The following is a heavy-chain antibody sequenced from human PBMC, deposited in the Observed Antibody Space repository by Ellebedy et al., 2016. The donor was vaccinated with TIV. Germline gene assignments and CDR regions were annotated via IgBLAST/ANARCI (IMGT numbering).Heavy chain of an antibody. CDR3: IKEKDPGGAYP. CDR2: FGQKSERT. Sequence: PGGSLRPSCPPSGVTFHDYAMHWVRQAPGKGLEWGAGFGQKSERTDYADSVMGRFPITRDDAKNAVYLQMNSLRTEASALDYCIKEKDPGGAYPWGQGTLVTVSS. J-gene: IGHJ5*02. D-gene: IGHD2-21*01. V-gene: IGHV3-9*01. CDR1: GVTFHDYA.